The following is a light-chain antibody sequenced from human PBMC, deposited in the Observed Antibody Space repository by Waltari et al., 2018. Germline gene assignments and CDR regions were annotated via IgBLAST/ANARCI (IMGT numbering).Light chain of an antibody. CDR2: EVS. V-gene: IGLV2-14*01. CDR1: SSDVGGYNY. J-gene: IGLJ1*01. CDR3: SSYTSSSTPGKV. Sequence: QSALTQPASVSGSPGQSVTIPCTGTSSDVGGYNYVSWYQQHPGKAPKLMIYEVSNRPSGVSNRFSGSKSGNTASLTISGLQAEDEADYYCSSYTSSSTPGKVFGTGTKVTVL.